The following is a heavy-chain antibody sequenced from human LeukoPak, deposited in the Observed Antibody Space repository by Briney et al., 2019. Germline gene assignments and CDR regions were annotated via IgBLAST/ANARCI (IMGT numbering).Heavy chain of an antibody. D-gene: IGHD3-10*01. CDR1: GGSISSSNW. CDR3: ARTLWFGELLGYYGMDV. J-gene: IGHJ6*04. V-gene: IGHV4-4*02. Sequence: ASETPSLTCAVSGGSISSSNWWSWVRQPPGQGLEWIGEIYHSGSTNYNPSLKSRVTISVDKSKNQFSLKLSSVTAADTAVYYCARTLWFGELLGYYGMDVWGKGTTVTVSS. CDR2: IYHSGST.